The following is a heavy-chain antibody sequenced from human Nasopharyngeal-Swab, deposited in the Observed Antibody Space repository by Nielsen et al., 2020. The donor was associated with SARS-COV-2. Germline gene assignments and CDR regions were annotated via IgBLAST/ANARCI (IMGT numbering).Heavy chain of an antibody. CDR1: GYSISSGYY. CDR2: IYHSGST. V-gene: IGHV4-38-2*02. CDR3: ARAPIEEGRGVILSPYFGYYGMDV. J-gene: IGHJ6*02. D-gene: IGHD3-10*01. Sequence: SETLSLTCTVSGYSISSGYYWGWIRQPPGKGLEWIGSIYHSGSTYYNPSLKSRVTISVDTSKNQFSLKLSSVTAADTAVYYCARAPIEEGRGVILSPYFGYYGMDVWGQGTTVTVSS.